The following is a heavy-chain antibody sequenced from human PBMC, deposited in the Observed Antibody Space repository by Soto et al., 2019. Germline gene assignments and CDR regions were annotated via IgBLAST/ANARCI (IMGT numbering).Heavy chain of an antibody. V-gene: IGHV1-18*04. CDR1: GYTFTTYG. CDR2: ISTYNANT. D-gene: IGHD3-10*01. CDR3: ARALMVRGVINYYFDY. Sequence: EASVKVSCKASGYTFTTYGISWVRQAPGQGLEWMGWISTYNANTNYAQKFQGRVTMTTDTSSSTAYMELRSLRSDDTAVYYCARALMVRGVINYYFDYWGQGTPVTVSS. J-gene: IGHJ4*02.